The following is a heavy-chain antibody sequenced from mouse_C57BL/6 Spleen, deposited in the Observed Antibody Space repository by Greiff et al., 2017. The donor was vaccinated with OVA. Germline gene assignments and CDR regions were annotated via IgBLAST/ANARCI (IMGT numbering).Heavy chain of an antibody. CDR3: ARTYYSNEVDY. Sequence: VQLQQPGAELVRPGSSVKLSCKASGYTFTSYWMHWVKQRPIQGLEWIGNIDPSDSETHYNQKFKDKATLTVDKSSSTAYMQLSSLTSEDSAVYYCARTYYSNEVDYWGQGTTLTVSS. CDR1: GYTFTSYW. CDR2: IDPSDSET. V-gene: IGHV1-52*01. J-gene: IGHJ2*01. D-gene: IGHD2-5*01.